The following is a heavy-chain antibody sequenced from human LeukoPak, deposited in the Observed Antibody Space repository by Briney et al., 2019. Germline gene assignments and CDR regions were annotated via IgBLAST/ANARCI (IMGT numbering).Heavy chain of an antibody. CDR1: GFTFSSYA. CDR3: AKFLIAVAGPEIHAHYYYYGMDV. CDR2: ISGSGGST. V-gene: IGHV3-23*01. J-gene: IGHJ6*02. Sequence: HPGGSLRLSCAASGFTFSSYAMSWVRQAPGKGLEWVSAISGSGGSTYYADSVKGRFTISRDNSKSTLYLQMNSLRAEDTAVYYCAKFLIAVAGPEIHAHYYYYGMDVWGQGTTVTVSS. D-gene: IGHD6-19*01.